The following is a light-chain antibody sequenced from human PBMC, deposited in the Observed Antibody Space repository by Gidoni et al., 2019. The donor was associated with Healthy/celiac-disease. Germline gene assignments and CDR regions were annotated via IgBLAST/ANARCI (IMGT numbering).Light chain of an antibody. CDR3: QQSYSTPPT. Sequence: DIKMTQSPSSLSASVGDRVTITFRASQSISSYLNWYQQKPGKAPKLLIYAASSLQSGVPSRFSGSGSGTDFTLTISSLQPEDFATYYCQQSYSTPPTFGGGTKVEIK. CDR2: AAS. CDR1: QSISSY. V-gene: IGKV1-39*01. J-gene: IGKJ4*01.